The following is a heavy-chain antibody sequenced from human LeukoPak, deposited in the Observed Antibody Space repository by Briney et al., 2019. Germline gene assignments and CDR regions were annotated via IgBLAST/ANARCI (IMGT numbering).Heavy chain of an antibody. V-gene: IGHV4-38-2*01. J-gene: IGHJ5*02. Sequence: SETLSLTCAVSGYSISSGYYWGWIRPPPGKGLEWIGSIYHSGSTYYNPSLKSRVTISGDTSKNQFSLKLSSVTAADTAVYYCARPGGQLAVGWFDPWGQGTLVTVSS. CDR2: IYHSGST. CDR3: ARPGGQLAVGWFDP. CDR1: GYSISSGYY. D-gene: IGHD6-13*01.